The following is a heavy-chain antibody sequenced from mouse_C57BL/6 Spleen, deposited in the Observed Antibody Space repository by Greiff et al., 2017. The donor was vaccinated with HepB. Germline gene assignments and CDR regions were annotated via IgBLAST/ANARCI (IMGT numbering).Heavy chain of an antibody. J-gene: IGHJ1*03. CDR3: ARRSNYEYFDV. Sequence: EVKLMESGGGLVKPGGSLKLSCAASGFTFSDYGMHWVRQAPEKGLEWVAYISSGSSTIYYADTVKGRFTISRDNAKNTLFLQMTSLRSEDTAMYYCARRSNYEYFDVWGTGTTVTVSS. V-gene: IGHV5-17*01. D-gene: IGHD2-5*01. CDR1: GFTFSDYG. CDR2: ISSGSSTI.